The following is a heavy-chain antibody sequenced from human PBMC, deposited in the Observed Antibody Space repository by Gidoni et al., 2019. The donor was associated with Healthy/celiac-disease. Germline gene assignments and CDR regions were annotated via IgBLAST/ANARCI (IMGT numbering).Heavy chain of an antibody. CDR2: IYYSGSP. V-gene: IGHV4-59*01. CDR3: ARGTVSYFDY. CDR1: GGSISSYY. Sequence: QVQLQASGPGLVKPSETLSLTCTVSGGSISSYYWSWIRQPPGKGLEWIGYIYYSGSPNYNPSLKSRVTISVDTSKNQFSLKLSSVTAADTAGYYCARGTVSYFDYWGQGTLVTVSS. J-gene: IGHJ4*02.